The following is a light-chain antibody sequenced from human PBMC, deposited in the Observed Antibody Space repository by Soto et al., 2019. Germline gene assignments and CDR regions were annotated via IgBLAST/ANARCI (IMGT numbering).Light chain of an antibody. CDR3: QHRSVWPYT. V-gene: IGKV3-11*01. CDR1: QSVRNY. J-gene: IGKJ2*01. CDR2: DAS. Sequence: IVLTQSPATLSLSPGDRASLSCRASQSVRNYLAWYQQKPGQAPRLLIFDASNRATGIPARFSGSGSGSDFSLTISSLEPEGFSVYYCQHRSVWPYTFGQGTKVEIK.